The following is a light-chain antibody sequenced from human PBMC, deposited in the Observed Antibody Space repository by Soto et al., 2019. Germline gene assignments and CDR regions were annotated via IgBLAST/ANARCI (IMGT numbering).Light chain of an antibody. CDR3: QHYNSYSEA. CDR1: QTISSW. J-gene: IGKJ1*01. Sequence: DIQMTQSPSTLSGSVGDRVTITCRASQTISSWLAWYPQKPGKAPKLLIYKASTLKSGVPSRFSGSGSGTEFTLTISSLQPDDFATYYCQHYNSYSEAFGQGTKGDIK. CDR2: KAS. V-gene: IGKV1-5*03.